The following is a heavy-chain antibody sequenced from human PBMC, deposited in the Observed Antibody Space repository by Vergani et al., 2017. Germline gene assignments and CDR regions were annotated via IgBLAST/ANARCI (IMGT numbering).Heavy chain of an antibody. V-gene: IGHV1-69*09. D-gene: IGHD5-12*01. Sequence: QVELVQSGAEMKKPGSSVKVSCKASGGTFSSYTISWVRQAPGQGLEWMGRIIPILGIANYAQKFQGRVTITADKSTSTAYMELSSLRSEDTAVYYCARDKDRVATRGGRYYYYGMDVWGQGTTVTVSS. CDR1: GGTFSSYT. CDR3: ARDKDRVATRGGRYYYYGMDV. CDR2: IIPILGIA. J-gene: IGHJ6*02.